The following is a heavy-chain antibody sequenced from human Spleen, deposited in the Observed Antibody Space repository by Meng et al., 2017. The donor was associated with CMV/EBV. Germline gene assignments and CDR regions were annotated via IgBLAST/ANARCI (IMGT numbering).Heavy chain of an antibody. D-gene: IGHD6-13*01. CDR2: IYTSGST. Sequence: VPLSGSGPGCGRPSVTLSLTGTVPGGSISSSYWSWIRQPAGKGLEWIGRIYTSGSTNYNPSLKSRVTMSVDTSKNQFSLKLSSVTAADTAVYYCARDPSSSWTGWFDPWGQGTLVTVSS. J-gene: IGHJ5*02. V-gene: IGHV4-4*07. CDR1: GGSISSSY. CDR3: ARDPSSSWTGWFDP.